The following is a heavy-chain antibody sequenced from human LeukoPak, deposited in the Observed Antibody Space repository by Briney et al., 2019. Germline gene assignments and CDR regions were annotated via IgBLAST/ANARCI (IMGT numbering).Heavy chain of an antibody. CDR1: GFTFGTFW. CDR3: ARGGLEPVDY. D-gene: IGHD1-14*01. Sequence: PGGSLRLSCAASGFTFGTFWMHWVRQAPGKGLVWVSRINPEETTTNYAGAVKGRFTISRDNAKNTLYLQMNSLRAEDTAVYYCARGGLEPVDYWGQGTLVTVSS. J-gene: IGHJ4*02. V-gene: IGHV3-74*01. CDR2: INPEETTT.